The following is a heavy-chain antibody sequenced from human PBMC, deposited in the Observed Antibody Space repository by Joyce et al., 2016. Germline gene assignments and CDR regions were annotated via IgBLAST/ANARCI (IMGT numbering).Heavy chain of an antibody. J-gene: IGHJ4*02. CDR1: GFTFSSYA. V-gene: IGHV3-23*01. D-gene: IGHD3-3*01. CDR3: ATWAPTNYDFWSGYSYYFDN. CDR2: ISASGGST. Sequence: EVQLLESGGGLVQPGGSLRLSCAASGFTFSSYAMGWVCQARGKGLEWVSTISASGGSTYYADSVKGRFTSSRDNSEDSLYLHMNSLRAEDTAVYYCATWAPTNYDFWSGYSYYFDNWGQGTLVTVSS.